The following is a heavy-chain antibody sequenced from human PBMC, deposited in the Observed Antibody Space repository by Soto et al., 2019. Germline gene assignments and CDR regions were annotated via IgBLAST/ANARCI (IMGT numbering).Heavy chain of an antibody. J-gene: IGHJ3*02. D-gene: IGHD4-17*01. CDR1: VFTFSSYV. V-gene: IGHV3-23*01. CDR3: AKTTTTVTYHDAFDI. CDR2: ISGSGGST. Sequence: EVQLLESGGGLVQPGGSLRLSCAASVFTFSSYVMSWVRQAPGQGLEWVSGISGSGGSTYYADFVKGRFTISRDNSMNTLYLQMNSLRAEDTAMYYCAKTTTTVTYHDAFDIWGQGTMVTVSS.